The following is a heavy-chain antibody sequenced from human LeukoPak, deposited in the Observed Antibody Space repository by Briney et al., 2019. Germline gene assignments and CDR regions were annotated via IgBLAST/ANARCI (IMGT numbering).Heavy chain of an antibody. CDR1: GYTFTSYD. V-gene: IGHV1-8*01. CDR2: MNPNSGNT. J-gene: IGHJ6*04. CDR3: ARGLEMATIRYGMDV. D-gene: IGHD5-24*01. Sequence: ASVKVSCKASGYTFTSYDINWARQATGQGLDRTGRMNPNSGNTGYAQKFQGRVTMTRKTSISTAYMELSSLRSEDTAVYYCARGLEMATIRYGMDVWGKGTTVTISS.